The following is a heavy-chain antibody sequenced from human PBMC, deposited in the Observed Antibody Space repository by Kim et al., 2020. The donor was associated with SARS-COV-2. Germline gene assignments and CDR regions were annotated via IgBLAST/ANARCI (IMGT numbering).Heavy chain of an antibody. D-gene: IGHD3-22*01. V-gene: IGHV1-69*01. CDR3: ARGNGYYDSSGYPGFDY. J-gene: IGHJ4*02. Sequence: VKVSCKASGGTFSSYAISWVRQVPGQGLEWMGGIIPIFGTANYAQKFQGRVTITADESTSTAYMELSSLRSEDTAVYYCARGNGYYDSSGYPGFDYWGQGTLVTVSS. CDR1: GGTFSSYA. CDR2: IIPIFGTA.